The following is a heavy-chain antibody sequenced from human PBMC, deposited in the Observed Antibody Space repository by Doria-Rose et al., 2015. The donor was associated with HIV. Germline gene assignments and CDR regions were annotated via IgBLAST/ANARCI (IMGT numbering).Heavy chain of an antibody. V-gene: IGHV3-33*01. Sequence: QVQLVQSGGGVVQPGRSLRLSCAASGFTFSVYGMHWVRQAPGKGLEWVSVIGHDGNNEKYVDSVKGRFTISRDNSKNTLSLQMNSLRGEDTAVYYCVRDLNIGHFDYWGQGSLVTVSS. J-gene: IGHJ4*02. D-gene: IGHD5-12*01. CDR1: GFTFSVYG. CDR3: VRDLNIGHFDY. CDR2: IGHDGNNE.